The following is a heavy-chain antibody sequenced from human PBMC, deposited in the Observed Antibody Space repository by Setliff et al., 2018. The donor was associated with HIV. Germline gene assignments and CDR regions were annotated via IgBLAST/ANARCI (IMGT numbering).Heavy chain of an antibody. CDR3: AKDGQDIVLMVYAIPGWFDP. CDR1: GFTFSSYE. Sequence: PGGSLRLSCAASGFTFSSYEMNWVRQAPGKGLEWVSYISSSGSTIYYADSVKGRFTISRDNAKNSLYLQMNSLRAEDTAVYYCAKDGQDIVLMVYAIPGWFDPWGQGTLVTVSS. D-gene: IGHD2-8*01. CDR2: ISSSGSTI. V-gene: IGHV3-48*03. J-gene: IGHJ5*02.